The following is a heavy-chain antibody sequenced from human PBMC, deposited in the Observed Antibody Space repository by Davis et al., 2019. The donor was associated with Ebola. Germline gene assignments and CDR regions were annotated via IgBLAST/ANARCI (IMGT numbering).Heavy chain of an antibody. J-gene: IGHJ6*02. D-gene: IGHD5-12*01. CDR1: GYTFTSYG. Sequence: ASVKVSCKASGYTFTSYGISWVRQAPGQGLEWMGWISAYNGNTNYAQKLQGRVTMTTDTSTSTAYMELRSLRSDDTAVYYCARAEGYSGYEYYYGMDVWGQGTTVTVSS. CDR2: ISAYNGNT. V-gene: IGHV1-18*01. CDR3: ARAEGYSGYEYYYGMDV.